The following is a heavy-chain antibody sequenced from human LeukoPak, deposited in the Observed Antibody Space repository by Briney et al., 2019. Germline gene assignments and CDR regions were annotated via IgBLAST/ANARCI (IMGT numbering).Heavy chain of an antibody. D-gene: IGHD6-19*01. CDR3: AKDFQGWSGYSSGSLNYHYYYGMDV. J-gene: IGHJ6*02. CDR2: ISGSGGNT. Sequence: PGGSLRLACAASGFTFSTYAMSWVRQAPGKGREWVSAISGSGGNTYYADSGKGRFTISTDNSKNTLYLQLHSLRAADTAVYYCAKDFQGWSGYSSGSLNYHYYYGMDVWGQGNPVTVSS. CDR1: GFTFSTYA. V-gene: IGHV3-23*01.